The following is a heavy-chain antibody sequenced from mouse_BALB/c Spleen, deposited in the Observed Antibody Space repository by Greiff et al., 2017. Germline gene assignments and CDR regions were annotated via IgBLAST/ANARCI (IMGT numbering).Heavy chain of an antibody. CDR2: IWSGGST. Sequence: VKLVESGPGLVQPSQSLSITCTVSGFSLTSYGVHWVRQSPGKGLEWLGVIWSGGSTDYNAAFISRLSISKDNSKSQVFFKMNSLQANDTAIYYCASHRFAWFAYWGQGTLVTVSA. J-gene: IGHJ3*01. CDR3: ASHRFAWFAY. D-gene: IGHD2-14*01. CDR1: GFSLTSYG. V-gene: IGHV2-2*02.